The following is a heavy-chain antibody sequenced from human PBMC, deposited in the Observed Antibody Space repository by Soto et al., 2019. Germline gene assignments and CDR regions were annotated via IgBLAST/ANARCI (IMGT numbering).Heavy chain of an antibody. CDR3: ASPKIAFYNWFDP. J-gene: IGHJ5*02. Sequence: QLQLQESGPGLVRPSETLSLTCTVSGGSISSSSYYWGWIRQPPGKGLEWIGSIYYSGSTYYNPSLKSRVTISVDTSKYQFSLKLSSVTAADTAVYYCASPKIAFYNWFDPWGQGTLVTVSS. V-gene: IGHV4-39*01. D-gene: IGHD3-3*02. CDR2: IYYSGST. CDR1: GGSISSSSYY.